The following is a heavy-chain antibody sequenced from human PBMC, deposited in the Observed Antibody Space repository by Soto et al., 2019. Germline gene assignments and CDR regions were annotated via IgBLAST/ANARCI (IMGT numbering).Heavy chain of an antibody. CDR1: GGSISSGDYY. CDR2: IYYIGNT. J-gene: IGHJ4*02. V-gene: IGHV4-30-4*01. D-gene: IGHD4-4*01. CDR3: ATVRVDYSSPFDY. Sequence: PSETLSLNCTVSGGSISSGDYYWSWIRQPPGKGLEWIVYIYYIGNTYYNPSLKSRVTISVDTSKNQFSLKLSSVTSADTAVYYCATVRVDYSSPFDYWGQGTLVTVSS.